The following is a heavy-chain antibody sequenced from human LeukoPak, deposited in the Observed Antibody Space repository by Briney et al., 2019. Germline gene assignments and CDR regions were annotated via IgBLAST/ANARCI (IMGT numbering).Heavy chain of an antibody. J-gene: IGHJ5*02. V-gene: IGHV1-69*13. D-gene: IGHD2-2*02. CDR2: IIPIFGTA. CDR1: GGTFSSYA. CDR3: ARGYCSSTSCYRFLYYWFDP. Sequence: RGASVKVSCKASGGTFSSYAISWVRQAPGQGLEWMGGIIPIFGTANYAQKFQGRVTITADESTSTAYMELSSLRSEDTAVYYCARGYCSSTSCYRFLYYWFDPWGQGTLVTASS.